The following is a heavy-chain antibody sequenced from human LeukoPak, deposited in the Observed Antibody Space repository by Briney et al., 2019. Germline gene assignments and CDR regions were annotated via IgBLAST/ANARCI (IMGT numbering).Heavy chain of an antibody. CDR3: AREYSSGWGTNWFDP. V-gene: IGHV1-2*02. CDR1: GYTFTGYY. J-gene: IGHJ5*02. D-gene: IGHD6-19*01. CDR2: INPNSGGT. Sequence: ASVKVSCKASGYTFTGYYMHWVRQAPGQGLEWMGWINPNSGGTNYAQKFQGRVTMTRDTSISTAYMELSRLRSDDTAVYYCAREYSSGWGTNWFDPWGQGTLVTVSS.